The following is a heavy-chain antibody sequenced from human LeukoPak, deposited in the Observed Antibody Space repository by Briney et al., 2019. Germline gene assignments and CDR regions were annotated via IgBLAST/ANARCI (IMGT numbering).Heavy chain of an antibody. CDR1: GFTFSSYS. V-gene: IGHV3-21*01. CDR3: ARGPPGYYGSGSPDY. J-gene: IGHJ4*02. Sequence: GGSLRLSCAASGFTFSSYSINWVRQAPGKGLEWVSSISSSSSYIYYADSVKGRFTISRDNAKNSLYLQMNSLRAEDTAVYYCARGPPGYYGSGSPDYWGQGTLVTVSS. CDR2: ISSSSSYI. D-gene: IGHD3-10*01.